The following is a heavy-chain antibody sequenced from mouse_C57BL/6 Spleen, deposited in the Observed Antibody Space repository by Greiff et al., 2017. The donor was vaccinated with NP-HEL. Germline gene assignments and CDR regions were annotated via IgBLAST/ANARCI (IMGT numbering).Heavy chain of an antibody. CDR1: GYSITSGYY. Sequence: EVQVVESGPGLVKPSQSLSLTCSVTGYSITSGYYWNWIRQFPGNKLEWMGYISYDGSNNYNPSLKNRISITRDTSKNQFFLKLNSVTTEDTATYYCARKLSYYGSREFYAMDYWGQGTSVTVSS. CDR3: ARKLSYYGSREFYAMDY. CDR2: ISYDGSN. V-gene: IGHV3-6*01. J-gene: IGHJ4*01. D-gene: IGHD1-1*01.